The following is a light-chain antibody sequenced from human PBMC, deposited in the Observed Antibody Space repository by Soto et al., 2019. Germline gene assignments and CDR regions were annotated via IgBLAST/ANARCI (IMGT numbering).Light chain of an antibody. J-gene: IGKJ1*01. Sequence: EIVLTQSPGTLSLSPGERATLSCRASQSVSNNYLAWYQQKPGQAPRLLIYGASTRATGIPARFSGSGSGTEFTFTISSLQSEDFAVYYCQQYNNWPWTFGQGTKVDIK. CDR2: GAS. V-gene: IGKV3-15*01. CDR3: QQYNNWPWT. CDR1: QSVSNN.